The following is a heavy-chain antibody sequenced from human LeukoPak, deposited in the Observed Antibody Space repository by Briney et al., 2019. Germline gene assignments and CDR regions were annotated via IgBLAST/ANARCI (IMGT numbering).Heavy chain of an antibody. Sequence: ASVKVSCKASGYTFTSYDINWVRQATGQGLEWTGWMNPNSGNTGYAQKFQGRVTMTRNTSISTAYMELSSLRSEDTAVYYCARAHSLLWFRGRMYYFDYWGQGTLVTVSS. V-gene: IGHV1-8*01. D-gene: IGHD3-10*01. J-gene: IGHJ4*02. CDR2: MNPNSGNT. CDR1: GYTFTSYD. CDR3: ARAHSLLWFRGRMYYFDY.